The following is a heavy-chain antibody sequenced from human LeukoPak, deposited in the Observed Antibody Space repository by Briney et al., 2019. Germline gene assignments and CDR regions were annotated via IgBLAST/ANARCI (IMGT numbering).Heavy chain of an antibody. CDR1: GFTFSSYW. J-gene: IGHJ4*02. CDR3: ARDNGYYDFWSGYDRYFDY. Sequence: GGSLRLSCAASGFTFSSYWMSWGRQAPGKGLEWVANMKLDGSEKYYVDSVKGRFTISRDNAKNSLYLQMNSLRAEDTAVYYCARDNGYYDFWSGYDRYFDYWGQGTLVTVSS. V-gene: IGHV3-7*05. D-gene: IGHD3-3*01. CDR2: MKLDGSEK.